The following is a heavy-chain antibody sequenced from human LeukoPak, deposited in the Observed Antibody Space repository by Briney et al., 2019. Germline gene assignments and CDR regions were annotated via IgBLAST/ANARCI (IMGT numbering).Heavy chain of an antibody. Sequence: GRSLRLCCAASGFTFSSYGMHWVRQAPGKGLEWVAVIWYDGSNKYYADSVKGRFTISRDNSKNTLYLQMNSLRAEDTAVYYCARDAAFPQYYYGSGSYYPDYWGQGTLVTVSS. CDR1: GFTFSSYG. CDR2: IWYDGSNK. V-gene: IGHV3-33*01. CDR3: ARDAAFPQYYYGSGSYYPDY. J-gene: IGHJ4*02. D-gene: IGHD3-10*01.